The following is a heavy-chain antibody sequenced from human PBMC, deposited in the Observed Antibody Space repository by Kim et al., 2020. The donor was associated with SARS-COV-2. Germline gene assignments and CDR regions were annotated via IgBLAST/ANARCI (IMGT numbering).Heavy chain of an antibody. CDR2: INHSGST. CDR3: ARFRGVIPKPHGMDV. J-gene: IGHJ6*02. CDR1: GGSFSGYY. V-gene: IGHV4-34*01. Sequence: SETLSLTCAVYGGSFSGYYWSWIRQPPGKGLEWIGEINHSGSTNYNPSLKSRVTISVDTSKNQFSLKLSSVTAADTAVYYCARFRGVIPKPHGMDVWGQGTTVTVSS. D-gene: IGHD3-10*01.